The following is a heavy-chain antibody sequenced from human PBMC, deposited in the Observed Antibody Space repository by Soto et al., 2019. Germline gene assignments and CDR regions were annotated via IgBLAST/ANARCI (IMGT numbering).Heavy chain of an antibody. CDR2: FYPGDSDT. CDR3: ARHSLYYGSGSYYRPHPYGMDV. V-gene: IGHV5-51*01. CDR1: GYSFTRYL. J-gene: IGHJ6*02. D-gene: IGHD3-10*01. Sequence: GGALKIFCKGSGYSFTRYLIGWGRQMPGKGLEGMAIFYPGDSDTRYSPSFQGQVTISADKSISTAYLQWSSLKASDTAMYYCARHSLYYGSGSYYRPHPYGMDVWGQGTTVTVSS.